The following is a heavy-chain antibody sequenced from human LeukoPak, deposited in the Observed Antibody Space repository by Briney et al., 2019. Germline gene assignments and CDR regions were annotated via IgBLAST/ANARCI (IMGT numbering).Heavy chain of an antibody. J-gene: IGHJ5*02. D-gene: IGHD3-9*01. V-gene: IGHV3-74*01. Sequence: GGSLRLSCAASGSTFSSYWMHRVRQAPGKGLVWVSRINSDGSSTNYADSVKGRFTISRDNAKNTLYLQMNSLRAEDTAVYYCARGKNDILTGYYNWFDPWGQGTLVTVSS. CDR3: ARGKNDILTGYYNWFDP. CDR1: GSTFSSYW. CDR2: INSDGSST.